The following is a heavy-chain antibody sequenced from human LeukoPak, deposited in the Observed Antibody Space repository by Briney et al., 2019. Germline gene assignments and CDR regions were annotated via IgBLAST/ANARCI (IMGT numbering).Heavy chain of an antibody. V-gene: IGHV3-48*01. CDR3: ARVKDEGITIFGVVIAYYYYCMDV. J-gene: IGHJ6*03. D-gene: IGHD3-3*01. Sequence: GGSLRLSCAASGFTFSSYSMNWVRQAPGKGLEWVSYISSSSSTIYYADSVKGRFTISRDNAKNSLYLQMNSLRAEDTAVYYCARVKDEGITIFGVVIAYYYYCMDVWGKGTTVTVSS. CDR2: ISSSSSTI. CDR1: GFTFSSYS.